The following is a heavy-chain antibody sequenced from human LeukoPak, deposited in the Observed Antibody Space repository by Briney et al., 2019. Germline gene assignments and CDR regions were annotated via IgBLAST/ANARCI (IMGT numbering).Heavy chain of an antibody. J-gene: IGHJ4*02. CDR1: GGSISSSNW. V-gene: IGHV4-4*02. CDR2: IYHSGST. Sequence: PSGTLSLTCAVSGGSISSSNWWSWVRQPPGKGLEWIGEIYHSGSTNYNPSLKGRVTISVDKSKNQFSLKLSSVTAADTAVYYCARDPVQGSGRLGFDYWGQGTLVTVSS. CDR3: ARDPVQGSGRLGFDY. D-gene: IGHD3-10*01.